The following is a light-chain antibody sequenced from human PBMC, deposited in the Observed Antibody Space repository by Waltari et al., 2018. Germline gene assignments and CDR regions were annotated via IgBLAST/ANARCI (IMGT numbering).Light chain of an antibody. CDR1: QSISSC. CDR2: DGA. CDR3: QQSYNWPRT. V-gene: IGKV3-11*01. J-gene: IGKJ1*01. Sequence: IVLTQSPATLSLSPGERATLSCRASQSISSCLAWYQQKPGQAPRLLICDGANRATGIPARFSGSGSKTDFTLTIASLEPEDSAVYYCQQSYNWPRTFGQGTKVEIK.